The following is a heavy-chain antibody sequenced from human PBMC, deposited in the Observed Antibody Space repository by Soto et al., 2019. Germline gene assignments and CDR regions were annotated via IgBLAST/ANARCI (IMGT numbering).Heavy chain of an antibody. CDR2: ISAYNGNT. D-gene: IGHD6-13*01. J-gene: IGHJ4*02. CDR3: PRDPPTLASAGREDY. V-gene: IGHV1-18*01. Sequence: QVQLVQSGAEVKKPGASVKVSCKASGYTFTSYGISWVRQAPGQGLEWMGWISAYNGNTNYAQKLQGRVTMTTDTPTSTAYMELRSLRSEDTAVYYCPRDPPTLASAGREDYWGQGPLVPVS. CDR1: GYTFTSYG.